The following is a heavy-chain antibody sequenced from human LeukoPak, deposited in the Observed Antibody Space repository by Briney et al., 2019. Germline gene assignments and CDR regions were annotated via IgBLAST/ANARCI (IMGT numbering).Heavy chain of an antibody. J-gene: IGHJ4*02. CDR1: GGSINYYY. Sequence: SETLSLTCTVSGGSINYYYWMWLRQPPGKGLEWIGYIYYSGGTHYNPSLKSRVTMLVDTSKNQFSLKLTAVTAADTAVYYCARETPGAGHFDYWGQGSLVTVSS. CDR2: IYYSGGT. CDR3: ARETPGAGHFDY. D-gene: IGHD7-27*01. V-gene: IGHV4-59*01.